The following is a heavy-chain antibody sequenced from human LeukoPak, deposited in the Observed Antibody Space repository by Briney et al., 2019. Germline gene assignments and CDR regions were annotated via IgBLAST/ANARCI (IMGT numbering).Heavy chain of an antibody. D-gene: IGHD2-8*01. J-gene: IGHJ4*02. CDR1: GGTFSSYA. V-gene: IGHV1-69*05. Sequence: ASVKVSCKASGGTFSSYAISWMRQAPGQGLEWMGGIIPIFGTANYAQKFQGRVTITTDESTSTAYMELSSLRSEDTAVYYCARGEEVTNHYFDYWGQGTLVTVSS. CDR3: ARGEEVTNHYFDY. CDR2: IIPIFGTA.